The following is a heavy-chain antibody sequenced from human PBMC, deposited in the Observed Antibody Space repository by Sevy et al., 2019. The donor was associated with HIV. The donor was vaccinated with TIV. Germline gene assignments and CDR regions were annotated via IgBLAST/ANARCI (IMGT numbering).Heavy chain of an antibody. V-gene: IGHV3-48*02. Sequence: GGSLSLSCAASGFRFRDYRMNWVRQAPGKGLEWVSYITSSSNTINYADSVKGRFTISRDNGRNSLYLQINSLRHEDTAVYYCARDRGRGEVALDLWGQGTLVTVSS. CDR1: GFRFRDYR. CDR2: ITSSSNTI. CDR3: ARDRGRGEVALDL. D-gene: IGHD3-10*01. J-gene: IGHJ5*02.